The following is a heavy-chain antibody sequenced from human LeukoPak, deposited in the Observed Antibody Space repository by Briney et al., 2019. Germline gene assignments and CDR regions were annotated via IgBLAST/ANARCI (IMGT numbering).Heavy chain of an antibody. Sequence: SVKVSCKASGRTFSSYAISWVRQAPGQGLERWGGIIPIFGTANYAQKFQGRVTITADKSTSTAYMELSSLRSEDTAVYYCARAELGYCSSTSCYAFDYWGQGTLVTVSS. J-gene: IGHJ4*02. CDR2: IIPIFGTA. CDR1: GRTFSSYA. V-gene: IGHV1-69*06. CDR3: ARAELGYCSSTSCYAFDY. D-gene: IGHD2-2*01.